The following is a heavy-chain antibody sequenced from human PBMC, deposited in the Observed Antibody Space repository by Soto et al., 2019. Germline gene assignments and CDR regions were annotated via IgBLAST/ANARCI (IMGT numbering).Heavy chain of an antibody. D-gene: IGHD7-27*01. J-gene: IGHJ4*02. CDR1: VGSISSYY. CDR3: ARRWGRTFDY. Sequence: PSETLSLTCTVSVGSISSYYWSWIRQPPGKGLEWIGYIYYSGSTNYNPSLKSRVTISVDTSKNQFSLKLSSVTAADTAVYYCARRWGRTFDYWGQGILVTVSS. V-gene: IGHV4-59*08. CDR2: IYYSGST.